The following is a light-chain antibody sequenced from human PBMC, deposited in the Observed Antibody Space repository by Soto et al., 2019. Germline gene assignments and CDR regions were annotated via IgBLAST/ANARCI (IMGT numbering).Light chain of an antibody. Sequence: EIVLTQSPGTLSLSPGERATLSCRASQNIDGNFLVWHQQKPGQAPRLLIYGASSRATGIPDRFSGSGSGTDFTLTISRLEPEDFAVYYCQQYGSSPQTFGQGTKVDIK. CDR3: QQYGSSPQT. V-gene: IGKV3-20*01. J-gene: IGKJ1*01. CDR2: GAS. CDR1: QNIDGNF.